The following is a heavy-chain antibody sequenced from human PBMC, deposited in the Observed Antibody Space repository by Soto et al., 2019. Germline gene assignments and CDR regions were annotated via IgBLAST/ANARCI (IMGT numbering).Heavy chain of an antibody. J-gene: IGHJ4*02. CDR2: IYYSGST. D-gene: IGHD3-9*01. Sequence: SETLSLTCTVSGGSISSYYWSWIRQPPGKGLEWIGYIYYSGSTNYNPSLKSRVTISVDTPKNQLSLKLSSVTAADTAVYYCARGDYDILTGLGSFDYWGQGTLVTVSS. V-gene: IGHV4-59*08. CDR3: ARGDYDILTGLGSFDY. CDR1: GGSISSYY.